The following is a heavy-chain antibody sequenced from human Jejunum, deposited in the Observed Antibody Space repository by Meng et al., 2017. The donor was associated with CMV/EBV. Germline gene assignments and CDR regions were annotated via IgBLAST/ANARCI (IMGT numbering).Heavy chain of an antibody. CDR2: INPGGGST. D-gene: IGHD3-3*01. V-gene: IGHV1-46*01. J-gene: IGHJ6*02. CDR3: ARDLASRTYDDFWSGFNGMDV. Sequence: YVHWVREAPGQGLEWMGIINPGGGSTSYAQNFRGRVTMTRDTCTSTVYMELSSLRSEDTAVYYCARDLASRTYDDFWSGFNGMDVWGQGTTVTVSS. CDR1: Y.